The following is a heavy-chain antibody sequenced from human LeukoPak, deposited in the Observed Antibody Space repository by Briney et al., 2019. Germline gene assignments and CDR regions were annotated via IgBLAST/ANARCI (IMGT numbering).Heavy chain of an antibody. CDR1: GFTFRTFN. CDR3: ARVGPSFLEWSYYYYYMDV. V-gene: IGHV3-48*04. J-gene: IGHJ6*03. CDR2: ISSSGSTI. Sequence: GGSLRLSCTASGFTFRTFNMHWVRQAPGKGLEWVSYISSSGSTIYYADSVKGRFTISRDNAKNSLYLQMNSLRAEDTAVYYCARVGPSFLEWSYYYYYMDVWGKGTTVTVSS. D-gene: IGHD3-3*01.